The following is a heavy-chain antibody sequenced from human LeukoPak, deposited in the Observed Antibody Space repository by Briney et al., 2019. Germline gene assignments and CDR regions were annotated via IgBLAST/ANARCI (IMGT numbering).Heavy chain of an antibody. CDR1: GGTFSSYA. CDR2: ISGSGGTT. J-gene: IGHJ6*03. CDR3: AKTIAVRNCYYMDV. Sequence: GASVKVSCKASGGTFSSYAMTWVRQAPGKGLEWVSGISGSGGTTSYADSVKGRFTISRDNSQNTLNLQMNSLRAEDTAVYYCAKTIAVRNCYYMDVWGKGTTVTVSS. V-gene: IGHV3-23*01. D-gene: IGHD6-6*01.